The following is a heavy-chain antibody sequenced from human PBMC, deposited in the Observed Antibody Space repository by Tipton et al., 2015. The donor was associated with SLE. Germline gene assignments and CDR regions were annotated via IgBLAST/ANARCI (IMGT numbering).Heavy chain of an antibody. CDR1: GGSISSYY. CDR2: IYYSGST. D-gene: IGHD6-19*01. J-gene: IGHJ3*02. CDR3: ARKVAGTSDAFDI. V-gene: IGHV4-59*01. Sequence: LRLSCTVSGGSISSYYWSWIRQPPGKGLEWIGYIYYSGSTNYNPSLKSRVTISVDTSKNQFSLKLSSVTAADTAVYYCARKVAGTSDAFDIWGQGTTVTVSS.